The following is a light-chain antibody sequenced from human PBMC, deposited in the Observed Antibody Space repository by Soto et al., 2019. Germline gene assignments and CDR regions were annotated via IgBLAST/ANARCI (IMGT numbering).Light chain of an antibody. CDR3: QQANSFPYT. V-gene: IGKV1-12*01. Sequence: DIQMTQSPSSVSASVGDRVTITCRASQGISNWLAWYQQKAGKAPKLLIYATSTLQSGVPSRLRGSGSGTEFTLTISSLQPEDVATYYCQQANSFPYTFGQGTKLEIK. CDR2: ATS. CDR1: QGISNW. J-gene: IGKJ2*01.